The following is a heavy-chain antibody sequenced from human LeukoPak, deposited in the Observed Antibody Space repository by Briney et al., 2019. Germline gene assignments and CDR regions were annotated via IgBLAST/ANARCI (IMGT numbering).Heavy chain of an antibody. D-gene: IGHD4-23*01. J-gene: IGHJ4*02. Sequence: ASVKVSCKASGYTFTSYGISWVRQAPGQGLEWMGWISAYNGNTNYAQKLQGRVTMTTDTSTSTAYMELRSLRSDDTAVHYCARDLRAYGGNSLIVFSPKGPGRTFDYWGQGTLVTVSS. CDR3: ARDLRAYGGNSLIVFSPKGPGRTFDY. CDR2: ISAYNGNT. V-gene: IGHV1-18*01. CDR1: GYTFTSYG.